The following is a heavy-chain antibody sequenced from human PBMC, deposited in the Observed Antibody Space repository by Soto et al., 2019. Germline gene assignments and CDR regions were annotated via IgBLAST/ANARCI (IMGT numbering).Heavy chain of an antibody. CDR3: ASRYCSDNSCYVY. D-gene: IGHD2-2*01. CDR2: INADNGNT. CDR1: GYSFTSLA. Sequence: ASVKVSCKASGYSFTSLAIHWVRQAPGQRFEWMGWINADNGNTEYPQKFQVRVTITRDTSASTAYMELSGLRSEDTALYYCASRYCSDNSCYVYWGQGSLVTVSS. V-gene: IGHV1-3*01. J-gene: IGHJ4*02.